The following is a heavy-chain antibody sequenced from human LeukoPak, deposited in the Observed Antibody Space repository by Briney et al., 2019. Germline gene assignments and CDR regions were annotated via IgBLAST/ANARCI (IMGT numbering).Heavy chain of an antibody. D-gene: IGHD3-22*01. CDR2: IYSGGTT. CDR3: ARAVHYYDSTGLTHDAFDI. Sequence: GGSLRLSCAASGFTVSSNYMSCVRQAPGKGLEWVSVIYSGGTTHYADSVKGRFTISRDNSKNRLFLQMNSLRTEDTAVYYCARAVHYYDSTGLTHDAFDIWGQGTMVTVSS. CDR1: GFTVSSNY. J-gene: IGHJ3*02. V-gene: IGHV3-66*02.